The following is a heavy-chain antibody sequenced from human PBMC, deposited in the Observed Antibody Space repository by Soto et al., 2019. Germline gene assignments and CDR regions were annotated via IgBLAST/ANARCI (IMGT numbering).Heavy chain of an antibody. CDR2: IWYDGSNK. CDR3: ARDVGDGYNQGAFDI. D-gene: IGHD5-12*01. V-gene: IGHV3-33*01. CDR1: GFTFSSYG. Sequence: QVQLVESGGGVVQPGRSLRLSCAASGFTFSSYGMHWVRQAPGKGLEWVAVIWYDGSNKYYADSVKGRLTISRDNSKNTLDLQMNSLSAEDTAVYYCARDVGDGYNQGAFDIWGQGTMVTVSS. J-gene: IGHJ3*02.